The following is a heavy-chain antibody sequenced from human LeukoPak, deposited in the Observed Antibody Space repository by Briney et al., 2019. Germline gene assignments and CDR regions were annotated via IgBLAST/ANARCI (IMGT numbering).Heavy chain of an antibody. CDR2: IKQDGSEK. CDR3: ARDSAGNDY. J-gene: IGHJ4*02. D-gene: IGHD6-13*01. V-gene: IGHV3-7*01. Sequence: GGSLRLSCEASGFTFSTYWMSWVRQAPGKGLEWVSNIKQDGSEKYYVDSVKGRFTISRDNAKNSLYLQMNSLRAEDTAMYYCARDSAGNDYWGQGTLVTVSS. CDR1: GFTFSTYW.